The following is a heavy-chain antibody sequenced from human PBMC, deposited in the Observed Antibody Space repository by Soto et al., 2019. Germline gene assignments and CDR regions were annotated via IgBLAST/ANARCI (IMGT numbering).Heavy chain of an antibody. D-gene: IGHD6-13*01. CDR1: GYTFTSYA. Sequence: ASVNVSCKASGYTFTSYAMHWVRQAPGQRLEWMGWINAGNGNTKYSQKFQGRVTITRDTSASTAYMELSSLRSEDTAVYYCARVRPRVGSSWNIPPYYYYGMDVWGQGTTVTVSS. V-gene: IGHV1-3*01. J-gene: IGHJ6*02. CDR3: ARVRPRVGSSWNIPPYYYYGMDV. CDR2: INAGNGNT.